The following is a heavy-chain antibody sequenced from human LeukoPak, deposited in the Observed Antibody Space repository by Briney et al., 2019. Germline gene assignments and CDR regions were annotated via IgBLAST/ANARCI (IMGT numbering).Heavy chain of an antibody. V-gene: IGHV3-74*01. CDR1: GFTFSSYW. D-gene: IGHD1-26*01. J-gene: IGHJ4*02. Sequence: PGGSLRLSCAASGFTFSSYWMRWVRQAPGKGLVWVSRINSDGSSTSYADSVKGRFTISRDNAKNTLYLQMNSLRAEDTAVYYCARGRWDLLGADYWGQGTLVTVSS. CDR2: INSDGSST. CDR3: ARGRWDLLGADY.